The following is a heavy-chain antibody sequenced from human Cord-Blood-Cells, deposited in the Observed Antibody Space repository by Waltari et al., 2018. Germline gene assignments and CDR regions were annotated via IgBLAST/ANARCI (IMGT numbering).Heavy chain of an antibody. J-gene: IGHJ6*02. V-gene: IGHV1-18*01. CDR3: ASVPLGGYDYYYYGMDV. CDR1: GYTFTSYG. Sequence: QVQLVQSGAEVKKPGASVKVSCKASGYTFTSYGISWVRQAPGQGLEWMGWISAYNGNTNYAQKLQGRVTMTTDTSTSTAYMELRSLRSDDTAVYYCASVPLGGYDYYYYGMDVWGQGTTVTVSS. D-gene: IGHD5-12*01. CDR2: ISAYNGNT.